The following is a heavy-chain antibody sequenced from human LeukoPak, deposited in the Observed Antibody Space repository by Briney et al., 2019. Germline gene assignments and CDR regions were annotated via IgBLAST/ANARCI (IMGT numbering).Heavy chain of an antibody. CDR2: IIPILGIA. Sequence: SVKVSCKASGGTFSSYAISWVRQAPGQGLEWMGRIIPILGIANYAQKFQGRVTITADKSTSTAYMELSSLRSEDTAVYYCAREMYYYDSSGYYRFDYWGQGTLDTVSS. CDR1: GGTFSSYA. J-gene: IGHJ4*02. D-gene: IGHD3-22*01. CDR3: AREMYYYDSSGYYRFDY. V-gene: IGHV1-69*04.